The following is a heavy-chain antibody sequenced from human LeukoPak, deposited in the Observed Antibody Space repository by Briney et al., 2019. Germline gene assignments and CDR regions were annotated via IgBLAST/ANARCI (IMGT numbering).Heavy chain of an antibody. CDR1: GFTFSSYW. CDR2: IKQDGSEK. CDR3: ARELELYAFDY. Sequence: GGSLRLSCAASGFTFSSYWMSWVRQAPGKGLEGVANIKQDGSEKYYVDSVKGRFTIPRDNAKTSLYLQMNSLRAEDTAVYYCARELELYAFDYWGQGTLVTVSS. V-gene: IGHV3-7*01. D-gene: IGHD1-7*01. J-gene: IGHJ4*02.